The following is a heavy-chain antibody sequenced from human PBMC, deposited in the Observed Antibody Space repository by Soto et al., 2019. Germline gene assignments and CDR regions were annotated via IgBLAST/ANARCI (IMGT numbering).Heavy chain of an antibody. CDR2: IYYSGSS. Sequence: QLQLQESGPGLVKPSETLSLTCTVSGGSISSSSYYWGWIHQPPGKGLEWIGCIYYSGSSFYNPALKSRVTLSVDTSKNQFSLKLSSVTAADPAVYYCASTYYDFWSGYSPYNWFDPWGQGTLVTVSS. D-gene: IGHD3-3*01. J-gene: IGHJ5*02. CDR1: GGSISSSSYY. CDR3: ASTYYDFWSGYSPYNWFDP. V-gene: IGHV4-39*01.